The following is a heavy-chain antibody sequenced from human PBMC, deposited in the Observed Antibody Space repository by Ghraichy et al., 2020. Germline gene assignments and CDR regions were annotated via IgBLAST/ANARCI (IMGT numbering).Heavy chain of an antibody. CDR1: GFTFSSYS. J-gene: IGHJ3*02. CDR3: ARTGDRGAFDI. CDR2: ISSSSSYI. Sequence: GGSLRLSCAASGFTFSSYSMNWVRQAPGKGLEWVSSISSSSSYIYYADSVKGRFTISRDNAKNSLYLQMNSLRAEDTTVYYCARTGDRGAFDIWGQGTMVTVSS. D-gene: IGHD3-10*01. V-gene: IGHV3-21*01.